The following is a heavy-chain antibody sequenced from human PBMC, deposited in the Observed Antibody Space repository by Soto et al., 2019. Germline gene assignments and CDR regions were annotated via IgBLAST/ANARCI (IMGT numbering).Heavy chain of an antibody. Sequence: PGGSLRLSCAASGFTFSTYAMHWIRQAPGKGLEWVALMSFDGSNKDYVDSVKGRFTISRDNSKNMFYLQMNNLRAEDSAVYYCAKDFVMGALRHYFGMDVWGQGTTVTVSS. V-gene: IGHV3-30*18. CDR3: AKDFVMGALRHYFGMDV. J-gene: IGHJ6*02. CDR1: GFTFSTYA. D-gene: IGHD1-26*01. CDR2: MSFDGSNK.